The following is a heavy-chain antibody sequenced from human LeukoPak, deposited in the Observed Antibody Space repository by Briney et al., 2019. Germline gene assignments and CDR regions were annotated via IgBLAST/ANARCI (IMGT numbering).Heavy chain of an antibody. CDR3: SRGRADGYSGYDFGDY. Sequence: DSVKVSCKASGYTFTGYYMHWVRQAPGQGLEWMGWINPNSGGTDYAQKFQGRVTMARDTSISTAYMELSSLTSDDTAVYYCSRGRADGYSGYDFGDYWGQGTLVTVSS. D-gene: IGHD5-12*01. J-gene: IGHJ4*02. CDR2: INPNSGGT. CDR1: GYTFTGYY. V-gene: IGHV1-2*02.